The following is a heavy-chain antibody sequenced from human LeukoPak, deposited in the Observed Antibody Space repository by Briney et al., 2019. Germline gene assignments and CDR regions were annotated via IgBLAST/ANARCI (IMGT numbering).Heavy chain of an antibody. V-gene: IGHV3-23*01. CDR2: NSGSGGST. D-gene: IGHD5-18*01. CDR3: AKEGLVDTAPTDAFDI. CDR1: GFTFSSYA. Sequence: GGSLRLSCAASGFTFSSYAMSWVRQAPGKGLEWVSANSGSGGSTYYADSVKGRFTISRDNSKKTLYLQMNSLRAEDTAVYYCAKEGLVDTAPTDAFDIWGQGTMVTVSS. J-gene: IGHJ3*02.